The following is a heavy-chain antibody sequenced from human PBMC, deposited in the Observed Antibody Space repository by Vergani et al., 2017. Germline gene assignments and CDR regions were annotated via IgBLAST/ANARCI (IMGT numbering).Heavy chain of an antibody. Sequence: VQLVQSGAEVKKPGESLKISCKGSGYSFTSYWIGWVRQMPGKGLEWMGIIYPGDSDTRYSPSFQGQVTISADKSISPAYLQWSSLKASDTAMYYCARHAVAGGYYYYYYGMDVWGQGSTVTVSS. CDR2: IYPGDSDT. CDR3: ARHAVAGGYYYYYYGMDV. V-gene: IGHV5-51*01. D-gene: IGHD6-19*01. J-gene: IGHJ6*01. CDR1: GYSFTSYW.